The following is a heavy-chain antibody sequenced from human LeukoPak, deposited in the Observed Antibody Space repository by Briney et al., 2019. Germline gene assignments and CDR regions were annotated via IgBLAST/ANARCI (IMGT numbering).Heavy chain of an antibody. D-gene: IGHD3-22*01. V-gene: IGHV4-59*01. CDR1: GGSISIYY. CDR3: ARAHYDPKNYHYYYGMDV. Sequence: SETLSLTCTVSGGSISIYYWSWIRQPPGKGLEWIGYIYYSGSTNYNPSLKSRVTISVDTSKNQFSLKLSSVTAADTAVYYCARAHYDPKNYHYYYGMDVWGQGATVTVSS. J-gene: IGHJ6*02. CDR2: IYYSGST.